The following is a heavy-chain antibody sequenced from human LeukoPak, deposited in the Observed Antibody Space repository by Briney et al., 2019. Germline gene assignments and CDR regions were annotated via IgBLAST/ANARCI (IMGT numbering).Heavy chain of an antibody. CDR1: GYTLTELS. J-gene: IGHJ3*01. D-gene: IGHD3-22*01. Sequence: APVKVSCKVSGYTLTELSMHWVRQAPGKGLEWMGGFDPEDGETIYAQKFQGRVTMTRDTSISTAYMELSRLRSDDTAVYYCAKEGNYLFSNDAIDVWGQGTMVTVSS. CDR2: FDPEDGET. V-gene: IGHV1-24*01. CDR3: AKEGNYLFSNDAIDV.